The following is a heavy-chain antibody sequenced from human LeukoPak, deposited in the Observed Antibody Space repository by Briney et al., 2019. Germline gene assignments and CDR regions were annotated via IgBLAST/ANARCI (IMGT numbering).Heavy chain of an antibody. CDR3: ARDISWYGGDY. D-gene: IGHD6-13*01. Sequence: GGSLRLSCAASGFTFSSYSMNWVRQAPGKGGEWVSYISSSSSTISYADPVKGRFTISRDNAKNSLYLQMNSLRAEDTAVYYCARDISWYGGDYWGQGTLVTVSS. CDR2: ISSSSSTI. V-gene: IGHV3-48*01. J-gene: IGHJ4*02. CDR1: GFTFSSYS.